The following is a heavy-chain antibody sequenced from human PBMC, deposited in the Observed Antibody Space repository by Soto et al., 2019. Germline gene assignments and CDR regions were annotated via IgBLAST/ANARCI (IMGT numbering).Heavy chain of an antibody. CDR1: GGTFSSYA. D-gene: IGHD4-17*01. Sequence: QVQLVQSGAEVKKPGSSVKVSCNASGGTFSSYAISWVRQAPGQGLEWMGGIIPIFGTANYAQKFQGRVTITADESTSTAYMELSSLRSEDTAVYYCARSTTVTTPVPFYYYYYGMDVWGQGTTVTVSS. CDR2: IIPIFGTA. J-gene: IGHJ6*02. CDR3: ARSTTVTTPVPFYYYYYGMDV. V-gene: IGHV1-69*01.